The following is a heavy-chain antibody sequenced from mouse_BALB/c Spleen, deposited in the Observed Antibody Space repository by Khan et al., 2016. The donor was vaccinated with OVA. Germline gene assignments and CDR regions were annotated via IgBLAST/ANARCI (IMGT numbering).Heavy chain of an antibody. D-gene: IGHD1-1*01. J-gene: IGHJ4*01. Sequence: EVKLEESGPGLVKPSQSLSLTCTVTGYSITRDYAWNWIRQFPGNKLEWMGYISYSGSTSYNPSLKSRISITRDTSKNQFFLQLNSVTTEDTATXYCARGNDYGYAMDYWGQGTSVTVSS. CDR3: ARGNDYGYAMDY. CDR1: GYSITRDYA. CDR2: ISYSGST. V-gene: IGHV3-2*02.